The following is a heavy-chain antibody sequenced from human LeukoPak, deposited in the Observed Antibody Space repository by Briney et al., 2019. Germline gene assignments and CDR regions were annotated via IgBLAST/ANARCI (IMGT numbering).Heavy chain of an antibody. V-gene: IGHV3-23*01. CDR2: ISGSGGST. CDR3: AKFLPTHIVVANYYFDY. D-gene: IGHD2-21*01. CDR1: GFTFSSYA. Sequence: GGSLRLSCAASGFTFSSYAMSWVRQAPGKGLEWVSAISGSGGSTYYADSVKGRFTISRDNSKNTLYLQMNSLRAEDTAVYYCAKFLPTHIVVANYYFDYWGQGTLVTVS. J-gene: IGHJ4*02.